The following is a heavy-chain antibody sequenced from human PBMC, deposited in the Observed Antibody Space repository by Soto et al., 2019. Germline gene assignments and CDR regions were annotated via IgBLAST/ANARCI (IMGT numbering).Heavy chain of an antibody. V-gene: IGHV4-34*01. CDR1: GGSFSGYY. Sequence: SETLSLTCAVYGGSFSGYYWSWIRQPPGKGLEWIGEINHSGSTNYNPSLKSRVTISVDTSKNQFSLKLSSVTAADTAVYYCARGRGGYNPVDYWGQGTLVTVSS. CDR3: ARGRGGYNPVDY. D-gene: IGHD5-12*01. J-gene: IGHJ4*02. CDR2: INHSGST.